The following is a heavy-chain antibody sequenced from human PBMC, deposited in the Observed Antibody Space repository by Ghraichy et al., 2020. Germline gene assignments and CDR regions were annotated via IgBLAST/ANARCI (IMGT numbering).Heavy chain of an antibody. D-gene: IGHD6-19*01. CDR2: INPNSGGT. CDR1: GYTFTGYY. Sequence: ASVKVSCKASGYTFTGYYMHWVRQAPGQGLEWMGWINPNSGGTNYAQKFQGWVTMTRDTSISTAYMELSRLRSDDTAVYYCARDLGIAVAGWFDPWGQGTLVTVSS. J-gene: IGHJ5*02. CDR3: ARDLGIAVAGWFDP. V-gene: IGHV1-2*04.